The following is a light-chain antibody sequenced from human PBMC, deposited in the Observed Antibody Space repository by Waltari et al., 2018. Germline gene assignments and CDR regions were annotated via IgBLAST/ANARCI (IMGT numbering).Light chain of an antibody. CDR2: GAS. CDR1: QSLTKRY. V-gene: IGKV3-20*01. J-gene: IGKJ2*01. Sequence: VLTQSPDSLLLSPGEIATLSCRASQSLTKRYLAWYQQKPGQAPRLLIYGASSRAAGIPDRCSGSGSGTDVTLTISRLEPEDFAVYYCQQYGSSVMYTFGQGTMLEIK. CDR3: QQYGSSVMYT.